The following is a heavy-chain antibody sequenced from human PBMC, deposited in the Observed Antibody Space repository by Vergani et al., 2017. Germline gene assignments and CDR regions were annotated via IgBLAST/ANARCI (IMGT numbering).Heavy chain of an antibody. CDR1: GGSISSGSYY. V-gene: IGHV4-61*02. D-gene: IGHD2-21*01. CDR3: ARGVRDPGPVFDR. Sequence: QVQLQESGPGLVKPSQTLSLTCTVSGGSISSGSYYWSWIRQPAGKGLEWIGRIYTSGSTNYNPSLKSRVTISVDTSKNQFPLKLSSVTAADPAVYDCARGVRDPGPVFDRWGRGTLVTVSS. CDR2: IYTSGST. J-gene: IGHJ2*01.